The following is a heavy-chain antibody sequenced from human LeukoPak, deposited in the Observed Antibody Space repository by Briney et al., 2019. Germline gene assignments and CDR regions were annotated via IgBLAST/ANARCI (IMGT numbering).Heavy chain of an antibody. CDR3: ARGPYGDYRSSPFDY. CDR2: ISSSSSTI. J-gene: IGHJ4*02. Sequence: PGGSLRLSCAASGFTFSSYSMNWVRQAPGKGLEWVSYISSSSSTIYYADSVKGRFTISRDNAKNSLYLQMNSLRAEDTAVYYCARGPYGDYRSSPFDYWGQGTLVTVSS. CDR1: GFTFSSYS. V-gene: IGHV3-48*01. D-gene: IGHD4-17*01.